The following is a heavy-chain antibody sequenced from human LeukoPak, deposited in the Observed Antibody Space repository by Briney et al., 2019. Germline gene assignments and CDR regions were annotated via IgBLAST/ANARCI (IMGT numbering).Heavy chain of an antibody. J-gene: IGHJ4*02. Sequence: GGSLRLSCAASGFTFSSYAMSWVRQAPGKGLEWVSAISGSGGSTYYADSVKGRFTITRDNSDETLYLQMSSLRVDDTAVYYCAKLGRVSVALYHFDYWGQGALVTVSS. CDR3: AKLGRVSVALYHFDY. CDR1: GFTFSSYA. CDR2: ISGSGGST. D-gene: IGHD6-19*01. V-gene: IGHV3-23*01.